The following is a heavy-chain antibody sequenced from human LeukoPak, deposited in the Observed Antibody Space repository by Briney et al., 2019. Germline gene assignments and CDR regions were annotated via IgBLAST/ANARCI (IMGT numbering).Heavy chain of an antibody. V-gene: IGHV3-21*01. CDR2: ISSSGSYI. Sequence: GGSLRLSCAASGFTLSSYSMKWVRQAPGKGLEWVSCISSSGSYIYYADSVKGRFTISRDNAKNSLYLQMNNLRAEDTAVYYCARDEYASSPGYFDYWGQGTLLTVSS. CDR3: ARDEYASSPGYFDY. J-gene: IGHJ4*02. CDR1: GFTLSSYS. D-gene: IGHD6-6*01.